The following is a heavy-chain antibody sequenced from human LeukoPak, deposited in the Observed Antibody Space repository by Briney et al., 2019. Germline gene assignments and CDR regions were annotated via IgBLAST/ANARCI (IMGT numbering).Heavy chain of an antibody. Sequence: PSETLSLTCAVSGGSISSGGYSWSWIRQPPGKGLEWIGYIYHSGSTYYNPSLKSRVTISVDRSKNQFSLKLSSVTAADTAVYYCAREGRGTQQSGYFDYWGQGTLVTVSS. V-gene: IGHV4-30-2*01. CDR1: GGSISSGGYS. D-gene: IGHD3-16*01. CDR3: AREGRGTQQSGYFDY. J-gene: IGHJ4*02. CDR2: IYHSGST.